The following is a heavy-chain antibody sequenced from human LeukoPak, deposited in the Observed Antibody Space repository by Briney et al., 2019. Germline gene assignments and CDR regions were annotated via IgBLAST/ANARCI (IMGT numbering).Heavy chain of an antibody. CDR3: ARMSGSHIDY. CDR2: IWYDGSKK. D-gene: IGHD1-26*01. Sequence: GGSLRLSFAASGFTFSSNGMHWVRQAPGKGLEWVAVIWYDGSKKYYADSVKGRFTISRDNSKNTLDLQMDSLRAEDTAVYYCARMSGSHIDYWGQGTLVTVSS. V-gene: IGHV3-33*01. J-gene: IGHJ4*02. CDR1: GFTFSSNG.